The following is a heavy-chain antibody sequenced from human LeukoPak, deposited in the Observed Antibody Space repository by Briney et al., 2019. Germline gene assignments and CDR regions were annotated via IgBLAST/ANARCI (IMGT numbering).Heavy chain of an antibody. D-gene: IGHD3-22*01. CDR2: MNPNSGNT. CDR3: ARALRYYDSSPPGY. Sequence: GASVKVSCKASGYTFTSYDINWVRQATGQGLEWMGWMNPNSGNTGYAQKFRGRVTMTRNTSISTAYMELSSLRSEDTAVYYCARALRYYDSSPPGYWGQGTLVTVSS. CDR1: GYTFTSYD. J-gene: IGHJ4*02. V-gene: IGHV1-8*01.